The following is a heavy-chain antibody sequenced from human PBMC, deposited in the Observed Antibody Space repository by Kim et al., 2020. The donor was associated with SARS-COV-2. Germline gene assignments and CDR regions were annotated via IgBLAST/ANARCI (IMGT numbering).Heavy chain of an antibody. V-gene: IGHV4-39*07. CDR3: ARVGGGGRWGMDV. Sequence: SETRSLTCTVSGGSISSSSYYWGWIRQPPGKGLEWIGSIYYSGSTYYNPSLKSRVTISVDTSKNQFSLKLSSVTAADTAVYYCARVGGGGRWGMDVWGQGTTVTVSS. CDR2: IYYSGST. J-gene: IGHJ6*02. CDR1: GGSISSSSYY. D-gene: IGHD3-16*01.